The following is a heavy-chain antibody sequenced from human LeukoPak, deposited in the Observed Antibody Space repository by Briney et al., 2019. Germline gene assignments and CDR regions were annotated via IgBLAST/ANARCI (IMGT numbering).Heavy chain of an antibody. CDR2: ITGSGDIT. J-gene: IGHJ4*02. V-gene: IGHV3-23*01. Sequence: GGSLRLSCTGSGFTFGSFGMTWVRQAPGKGLEWVSAITGSGDITYYADSVKGRFTISRDNSKNTLYLQMNSLRAEDTAVYYCARAGITVTGAFDYWGQGTLVTVSS. CDR3: ARAGITVTGAFDY. CDR1: GFTFGSFG. D-gene: IGHD6-19*01.